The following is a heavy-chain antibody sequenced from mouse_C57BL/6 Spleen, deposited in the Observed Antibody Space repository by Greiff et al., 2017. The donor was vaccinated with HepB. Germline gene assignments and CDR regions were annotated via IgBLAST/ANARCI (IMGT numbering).Heavy chain of an antibody. J-gene: IGHJ3*01. V-gene: IGHV5-17*01. CDR3: ARTPLYDYDVGFAY. Sequence: EVKLMESGGGLVKPGGSLKLSCAASGFTFSDYGMHWVRQAPEKGLEWVAYISSGSSTIYYADTVKGRFTISRDNAKNTLFLQMTSLRSEDTAMYYCARTPLYDYDVGFAYWGQGTLVTVSA. CDR1: GFTFSDYG. D-gene: IGHD2-4*01. CDR2: ISSGSSTI.